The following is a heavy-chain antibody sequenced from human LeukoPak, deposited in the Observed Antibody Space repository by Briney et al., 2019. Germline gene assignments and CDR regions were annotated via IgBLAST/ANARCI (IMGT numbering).Heavy chain of an antibody. V-gene: IGHV4-31*11. CDR1: GGSFSGYY. J-gene: IGHJ6*02. CDR3: AREPTTDYYYGMDV. Sequence: SETLSLTCAIYGGSFSGYYWSWIREHPGKGLEWIGYIYYSGSTYYNPSLKSRVTISVDTSKNQFSLKLSSVTAADTAVYYCAREPTTDYYYGMDVWGQGTTVTVSS. CDR2: IYYSGST.